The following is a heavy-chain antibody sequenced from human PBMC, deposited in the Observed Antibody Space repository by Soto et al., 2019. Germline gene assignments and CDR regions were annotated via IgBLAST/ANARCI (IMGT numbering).Heavy chain of an antibody. CDR3: ARHQISVVVVAATYSTKYYFDY. D-gene: IGHD2-15*01. Sequence: PSETLSLTCPVSGGSISSSSYYWGWIRQPPGKGLEWIGSIYYSGSTYYNPSLKSRVTISVDTSKNQFSLKLSSVTAADTAVYYCARHQISVVVVAATYSTKYYFDYWGQGTLVTVSS. V-gene: IGHV4-39*01. CDR2: IYYSGST. CDR1: GGSISSSSYY. J-gene: IGHJ4*02.